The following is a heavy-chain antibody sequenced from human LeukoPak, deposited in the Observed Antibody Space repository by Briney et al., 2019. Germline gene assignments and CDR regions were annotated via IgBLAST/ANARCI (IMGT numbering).Heavy chain of an antibody. CDR3: ARDVWNDVGGFDY. Sequence: GGSLRLSCAASGFTFSSYSMNWVRQAPGKGLEWVSSISSSSSYIYYADSVKGRFTISRDNDKNSLYLQMNSLRAEDTGVYYCARDVWNDVGGFDYWGQGTLVTVSS. V-gene: IGHV3-21*01. CDR2: ISSSSSYI. J-gene: IGHJ4*02. CDR1: GFTFSSYS. D-gene: IGHD1-1*01.